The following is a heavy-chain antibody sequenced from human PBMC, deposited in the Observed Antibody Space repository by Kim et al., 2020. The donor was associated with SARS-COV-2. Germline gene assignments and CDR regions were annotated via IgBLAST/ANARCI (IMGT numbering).Heavy chain of an antibody. Sequence: GGSLRLSCAASGFTFSSYAMSWVRQAPGKGLEWVSAISGSGGSTYYADSVKGRFTISRDNSKNTLYLQMNSLRAEDTAVYYCAKDTGRGFLGWLRSPLDSPHFGYGGQGTVVTVSS. J-gene: IGHJ4*02. CDR3: AKDTGRGFLGWLRSPLDSPHFGY. CDR2: ISGSGGST. D-gene: IGHD3-3*01. V-gene: IGHV3-23*01. CDR1: GFTFSSYA.